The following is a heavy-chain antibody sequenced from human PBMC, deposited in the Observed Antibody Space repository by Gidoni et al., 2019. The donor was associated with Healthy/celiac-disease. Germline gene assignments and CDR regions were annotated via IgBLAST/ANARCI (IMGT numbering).Heavy chain of an antibody. CDR1: GGSISSGGYY. D-gene: IGHD3-10*01. J-gene: IGHJ6*02. V-gene: IGHV4-31*03. CDR2: ISYSGIT. CDR3: ARGDDGLLWFGEATGYYYGMDV. Sequence: QVQLQESGPGLVKPSQTLSLTCTVSGGSISSGGYYWSWTRQHPGKGLEWIGYISYSGITYYNPSLKSRVAISVDTSQNQFSLKLRSVTAADTAVYYCARGDDGLLWFGEATGYYYGMDVWGQGTTVTVSS.